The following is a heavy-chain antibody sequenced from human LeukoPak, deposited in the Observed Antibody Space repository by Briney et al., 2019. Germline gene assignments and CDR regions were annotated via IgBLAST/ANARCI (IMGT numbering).Heavy chain of an antibody. CDR1: GYTFTGYY. V-gene: IGHV1-2*02. CDR3: ARASYDSSGYRVFDY. J-gene: IGHJ4*02. CDR2: INPNSGGT. D-gene: IGHD3-22*01. Sequence: GASVKVSCKASGYTFTGYYMHWVRQAPGQGREWMGWINPNSGGTNYAQKFQGRVTMTRDTSISTAYMELSRLRSDDTAVYYCARASYDSSGYRVFDYWGQGTLVTVSS.